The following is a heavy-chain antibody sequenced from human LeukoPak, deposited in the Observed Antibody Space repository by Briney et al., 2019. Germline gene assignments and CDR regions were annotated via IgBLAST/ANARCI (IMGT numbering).Heavy chain of an antibody. V-gene: IGHV3-23*01. CDR1: GFTFSNYA. D-gene: IGHD2-15*01. Sequence: PGGSLRLSCAASGFTFSNYAMSWVRQAPERGLEWVSAISGSGESTYYADSVKGRFTISRDNSKNTLHLQMNSLRAEDTAVYHCARQLGYCSDGSCYFDYWGQGTLVTVSS. CDR2: ISGSGEST. CDR3: ARQLGYCSDGSCYFDY. J-gene: IGHJ4*02.